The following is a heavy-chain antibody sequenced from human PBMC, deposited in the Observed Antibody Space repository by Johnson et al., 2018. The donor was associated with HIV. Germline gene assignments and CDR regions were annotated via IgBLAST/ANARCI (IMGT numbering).Heavy chain of an antibody. CDR2: ISYDGSNK. CDR1: GFTFSSYA. J-gene: IGHJ3*02. CDR3: AKALGWELSI. D-gene: IGHD1-26*01. V-gene: IGHV3-30-3*01. Sequence: QVQLVESGGGEVQPGRSLRLSCAASGFTFSSYAMHWVRQAPGKGLEWVAVISYDGSNKYYADSVKGRFTISRDNSKNTLYLQMNSLRAEDTAVYYCAKALGWELSIWGQGTMVTVSS.